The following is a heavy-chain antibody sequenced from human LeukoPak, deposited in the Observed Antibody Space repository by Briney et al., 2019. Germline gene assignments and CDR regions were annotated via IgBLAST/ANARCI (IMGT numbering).Heavy chain of an antibody. V-gene: IGHV3-11*01. CDR1: GFTFSDYY. D-gene: IGHD3-16*01. CDR2: ISSSGGTI. J-gene: IGHJ3*02. CDR3: ARDVPSFSLADAFDI. Sequence: PGGSLRLSCAASGFTFSDYYMSWIRQAPGKGLEWVSYISSSGGTIYYADSVKGRFTISRDNAKNSLYLQMNSLRAEDTAVYYCARDVPSFSLADAFDIWGQGTMVTVSS.